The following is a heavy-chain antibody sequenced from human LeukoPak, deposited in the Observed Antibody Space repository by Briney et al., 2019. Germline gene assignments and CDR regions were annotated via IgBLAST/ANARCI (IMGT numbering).Heavy chain of an antibody. J-gene: IGHJ1*01. Sequence: GGSLRLSCAASGFTFGSYGMSWVRQAPGKGLEWVSFITPNADRTSYADSVEGRFTISRDNPRNTLYMQMNSLRDEDTALYYCAIVHGYYDGSGYWVQWGQGTLVTVSS. CDR3: AIVHGYYDGSGYWVQ. CDR2: ITPNADRT. D-gene: IGHD3-22*01. CDR1: GFTFGSYG. V-gene: IGHV3-23*01.